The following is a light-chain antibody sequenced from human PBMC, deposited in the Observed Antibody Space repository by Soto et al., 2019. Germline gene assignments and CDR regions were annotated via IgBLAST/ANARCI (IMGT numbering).Light chain of an antibody. CDR2: GAS. CDR3: QRYDSFRT. Sequence: EIVLTQSPGTLSLSPGARAPLSCRASQSVRSNFLAWYQQKPGQAPRLLIYGASNRATGIPDRFSGSGSGTDFTLTITRLEPEDFAMYYCQRYDSFRTFGQGTKVDI. V-gene: IGKV3-20*01. CDR1: QSVRSNF. J-gene: IGKJ1*01.